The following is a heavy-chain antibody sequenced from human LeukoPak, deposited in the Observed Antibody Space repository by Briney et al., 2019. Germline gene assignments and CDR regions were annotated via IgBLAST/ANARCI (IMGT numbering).Heavy chain of an antibody. CDR1: GYTFTSYY. Sequence: ASVKVSCTASGYTFTSYYIHWVRQAHGQGPEWMGIIYPSGGSTTYAQKFQGRVTMTRDMSTSTVYMELSSLRSEDTAVYYCAIGYCRGGSCVDEPGDAFDIWGQGTMAAVSS. CDR2: IYPSGGST. J-gene: IGHJ3*02. D-gene: IGHD2-15*01. V-gene: IGHV1-46*01. CDR3: AIGYCRGGSCVDEPGDAFDI.